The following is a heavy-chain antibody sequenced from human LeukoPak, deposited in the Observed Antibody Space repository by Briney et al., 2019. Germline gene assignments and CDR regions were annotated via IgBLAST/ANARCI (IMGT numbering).Heavy chain of an antibody. V-gene: IGHV3-53*01. CDR2: IDNSGST. J-gene: IGHJ4*02. Sequence: SGGSLRLSCSASGFTVSSNYMSWVRQAPGKGLEWVSVIDNSGSTYYADSVKGRFTISRDNSKNTVYLQMNSLRVEDTAVYYCARDGSSRSLGNWGQGTLVSVSS. CDR1: GFTVSSNY. CDR3: ARDGSSRSLGN.